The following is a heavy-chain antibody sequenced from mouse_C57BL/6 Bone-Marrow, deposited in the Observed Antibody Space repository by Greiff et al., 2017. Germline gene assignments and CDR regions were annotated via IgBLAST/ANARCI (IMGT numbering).Heavy chain of an antibody. D-gene: IGHD2-1*01. Sequence: EVKLLESGAELVKPGASVKLSCTASGFNIKDYYMHWVKQRTEQGLEWIGRIDPEDGETKYAPKFQGKATITADTSSNTAYLQLSSLTSEDTAVYYCARRYYGSYAWFADWGQGTLVTVSA. CDR2: IDPEDGET. V-gene: IGHV14-2*01. CDR3: ARRYYGSYAWFAD. CDR1: GFNIKDYY. J-gene: IGHJ3*01.